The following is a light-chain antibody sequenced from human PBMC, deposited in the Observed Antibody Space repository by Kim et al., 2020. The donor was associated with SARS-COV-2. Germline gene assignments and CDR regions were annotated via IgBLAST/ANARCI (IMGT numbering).Light chain of an antibody. J-gene: IGLJ3*02. CDR3: QSYDSSSHWV. CDR2: ENN. V-gene: IGLV6-57*02. Sequence: KTVTISCTGSGGSIAINYVQWYQKRPGSAPATVIYENNQRPSGVPDRFSGSIDSSSNSASLTISGLKTEDEADYYCQSYDSSSHWVFGGGTQLTVL. CDR1: GGSIAINY.